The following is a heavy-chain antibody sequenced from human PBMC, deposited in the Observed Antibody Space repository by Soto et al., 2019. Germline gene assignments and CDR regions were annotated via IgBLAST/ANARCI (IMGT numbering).Heavy chain of an antibody. D-gene: IGHD2-15*01. CDR1: GFTFNTYG. CDR2: IWYDGSIR. J-gene: IGHJ6*02. CDR3: ARVDCSGGNCRPYSYYDMDV. Sequence: PGGSLRLSCAASGFTFNTYGMHWVRQAPGKGLEWVAIIWYDGSIRYYADSVKGRFTISRDNSKNTLYLQMNSLRAEDTAVSYCARVDCSGGNCRPYSYYDMDVWGQGTTVTVSS. V-gene: IGHV3-33*01.